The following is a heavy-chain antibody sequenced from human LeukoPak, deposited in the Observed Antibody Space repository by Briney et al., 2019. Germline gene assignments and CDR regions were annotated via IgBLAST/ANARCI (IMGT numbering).Heavy chain of an antibody. CDR2: IYYSGST. CDR1: GGSISSSSYY. J-gene: IGHJ4*02. V-gene: IGHV4-39*01. D-gene: IGHD1-26*01. Sequence: SETLSLTCTVSGGSISSSSYYWGWIRQPPGKGLEWIGSIYYSGSTYYNPSLKSRVTISVDTSKNQFSLKLSSVTAADTAVCYCARHNVGATSFDYWGQGTLVTVSS. CDR3: ARHNVGATSFDY.